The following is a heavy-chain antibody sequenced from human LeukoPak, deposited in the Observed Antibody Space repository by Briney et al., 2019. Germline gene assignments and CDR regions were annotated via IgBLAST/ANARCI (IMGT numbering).Heavy chain of an antibody. Sequence: SETLSLTCTVSGGSISSYYWSWIRQPPGKGLEWIGYIYYSGSTNYNPSLKSRVTISVDTSKNQFSLKLSSVTAADTAVYYCARSFTHYYGSGSYPDAFDIWGQGTMATVSS. V-gene: IGHV4-59*01. D-gene: IGHD3-10*01. J-gene: IGHJ3*02. CDR1: GGSISSYY. CDR2: IYYSGST. CDR3: ARSFTHYYGSGSYPDAFDI.